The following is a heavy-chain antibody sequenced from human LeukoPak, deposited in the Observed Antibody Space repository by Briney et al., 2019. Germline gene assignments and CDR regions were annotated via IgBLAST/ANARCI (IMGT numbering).Heavy chain of an antibody. Sequence: GGSLRLSCAASGFTFSSYGMHWGRQAPGKGLEWVAVIWFDGNNKYYADSVKGRFTISRDISKNTLYLQMNSLSVEDTAVYYCARHGYNYGLDYWGQGTLVTVSS. CDR3: ARHGYNYGLDY. J-gene: IGHJ4*02. D-gene: IGHD5-24*01. V-gene: IGHV3-33*01. CDR2: IWFDGNNK. CDR1: GFTFSSYG.